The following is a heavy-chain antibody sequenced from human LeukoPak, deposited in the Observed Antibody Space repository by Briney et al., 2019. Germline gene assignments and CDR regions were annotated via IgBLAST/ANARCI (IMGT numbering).Heavy chain of an antibody. J-gene: IGHJ6*02. CDR3: ARDHLGHYYYYGMDV. D-gene: IGHD3-16*01. Sequence: GGSLRLSCAASGFTFSSYAMHWVRQAPGKGLEYVSAISSNGGSTYYANSVKGRFTISRDNSKNTLYLQMGSLRAEDMAVYYCARDHLGHYYYYGMDVWGQGTTVTVSS. CDR1: GFTFSSYA. V-gene: IGHV3-64*01. CDR2: ISSNGGST.